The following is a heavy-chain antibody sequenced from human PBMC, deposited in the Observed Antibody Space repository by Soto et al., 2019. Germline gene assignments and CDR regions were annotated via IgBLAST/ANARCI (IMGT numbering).Heavy chain of an antibody. Sequence: AAVKVSCKASGYTFTSYGISWVRQAPGQGLEWMGWISAYNGNTNYAQKLQGRVTMTTDTSTSTAYMELRSLRSDDTAVYYCAMRGYSYGYAFFDYWGQGTLVTVYS. D-gene: IGHD5-18*01. CDR3: AMRGYSYGYAFFDY. V-gene: IGHV1-18*01. J-gene: IGHJ4*02. CDR1: GYTFTSYG. CDR2: ISAYNGNT.